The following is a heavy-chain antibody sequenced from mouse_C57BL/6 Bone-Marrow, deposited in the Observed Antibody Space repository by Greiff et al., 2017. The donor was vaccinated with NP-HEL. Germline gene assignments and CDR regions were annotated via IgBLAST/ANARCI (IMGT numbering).Heavy chain of an antibody. CDR3: AKSHWVIFAY. CDR1: GFTFTDYY. V-gene: IGHV1-19*01. Sequence: EVQLQQSGPVLVKPGASVKMSCKAPGFTFTDYYMNWVKPSHGKNLEWIGVINHYHGGTSYNQKFKGRCTLTVDQSSSTAYMELNSLTSEDSAVYYCAKSHWVIFAYWGQGTLVTVSA. CDR2: INHYHGGT. D-gene: IGHD4-1*01. J-gene: IGHJ3*01.